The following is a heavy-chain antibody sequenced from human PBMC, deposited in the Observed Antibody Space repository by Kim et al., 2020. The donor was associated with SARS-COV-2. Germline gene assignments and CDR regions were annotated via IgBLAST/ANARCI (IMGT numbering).Heavy chain of an antibody. CDR1: GGSISSSSYY. Sequence: SETLSLTCTVSGGSISSSSYYWGWIRQPPGKGLEWIGSIYYSGSTYYNPSLKSRVTISVDTSKNRFSLKLSSVTAADTAVYHCARQKVGATAYYFDYWGQGTLVTVSS. CDR2: IYYSGST. J-gene: IGHJ4*02. D-gene: IGHD1-26*01. V-gene: IGHV4-39*01. CDR3: ARQKVGATAYYFDY.